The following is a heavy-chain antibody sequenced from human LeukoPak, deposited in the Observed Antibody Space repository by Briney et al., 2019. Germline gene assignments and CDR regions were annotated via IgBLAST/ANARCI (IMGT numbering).Heavy chain of an antibody. D-gene: IGHD6-6*01. J-gene: IGHJ4*02. CDR1: GFTFSSYG. Sequence: GGSLRLSCAATGFTFSSYGMNGVRQAPRKGLKWVSSITSSSSYIYYADSVKGRFTISRDNAKNSLYLQMNSLRAEDTAVYYCARSYSSSRGTFDYWGQGTLVTVSS. CDR2: ITSSSSYI. V-gene: IGHV3-21*01. CDR3: ARSYSSSRGTFDY.